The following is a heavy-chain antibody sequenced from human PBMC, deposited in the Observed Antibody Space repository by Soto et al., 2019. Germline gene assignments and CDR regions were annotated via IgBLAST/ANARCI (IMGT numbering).Heavy chain of an antibody. Sequence: QVQLVESGGGVDQAGGSLGLSCTTSGFTFSTYGMHWVRQAPGKGPEWVAVMSHDGSHKAFLDSVKGRFIISRDNSKNTLYLQMNSLRPDDTAVYYCARLPRSGWDHYYYGMDVWGQGTTVIVSS. V-gene: IGHV3-30*03. CDR1: GFTFSTYG. CDR3: ARLPRSGWDHYYYGMDV. D-gene: IGHD6-19*01. J-gene: IGHJ6*02. CDR2: MSHDGSHK.